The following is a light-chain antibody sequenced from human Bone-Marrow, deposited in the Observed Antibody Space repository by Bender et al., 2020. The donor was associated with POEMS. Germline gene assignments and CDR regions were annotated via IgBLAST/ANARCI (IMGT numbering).Light chain of an antibody. J-gene: IGLJ2*01. CDR1: NSNIGTNA. CDR2: SDN. V-gene: IGLV1-44*01. Sequence: QSVLTQPPSASGTPGQRVTISCSGSNSNIGTNAVNWYQQFPGPAPKLLIYSDNQRPSGFPDRFYAFKSGPSASLAMSWLPSEDVADYYLTAWAAGLGVVVLGGGTKLTVL. CDR3: TAWAAGLGVVV.